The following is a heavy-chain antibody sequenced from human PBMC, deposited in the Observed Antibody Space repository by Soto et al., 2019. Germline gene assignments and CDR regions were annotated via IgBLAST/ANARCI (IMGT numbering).Heavy chain of an antibody. V-gene: IGHV3-23*01. Sequence: EVQLSESGGKSVLPGGSLRLSCASFGFTFRSYAMTWVRQAPGKGLEWVSLISGSADRTFYADSVKGGFTISRDNSKNSLYLELNNLRAEATATYYCARVYSSNWYLGYYFDSWGQGTLGTVSS. D-gene: IGHD6-13*01. CDR2: ISGSADRT. CDR3: ARVYSSNWYLGYYFDS. J-gene: IGHJ4*02. CDR1: GFTFRSYA.